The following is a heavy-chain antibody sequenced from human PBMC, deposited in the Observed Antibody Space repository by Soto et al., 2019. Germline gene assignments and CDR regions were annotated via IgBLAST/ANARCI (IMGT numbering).Heavy chain of an antibody. CDR2: IIPIFGTA. CDR3: ARDFGTRAAYSGMDV. CDR1: GGTFSSYA. J-gene: IGHJ6*02. Sequence: ASVKVSCKASGGTFSSYAISWVRQAPGQGLEWMGGIIPIFGTANYAQKFQGRVTITADESTSTAYMELSSLRSEDTAVYYCARDFGTRAAYSGMDVWGQGTTVTVSS. V-gene: IGHV1-69*13. D-gene: IGHD3-10*01.